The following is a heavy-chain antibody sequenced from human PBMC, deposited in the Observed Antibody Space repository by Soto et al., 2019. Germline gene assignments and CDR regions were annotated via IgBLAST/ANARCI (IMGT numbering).Heavy chain of an antibody. Sequence: GGSLRLSCAASGFTFSKAWINWVRQAPGKGLEWVGRIKSKTDGGTTDYAAPVKDRFTISRDDSKNTLYLQMNSLKIEDTAVYYCSTAGTRYCSDGSCYWFDPWGQGTLVTVSS. D-gene: IGHD2-15*01. CDR1: GFTFSKAW. CDR2: IKSKTDGGTT. V-gene: IGHV3-15*07. J-gene: IGHJ5*02. CDR3: STAGTRYCSDGSCYWFDP.